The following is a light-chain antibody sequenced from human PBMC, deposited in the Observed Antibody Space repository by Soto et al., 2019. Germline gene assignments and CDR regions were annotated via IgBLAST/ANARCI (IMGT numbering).Light chain of an antibody. Sequence: DIPMTQSPSSLSASVGDKVTITCQTSQNISKFLSWYQQRPGKAPNLLISDASNLEAGVPSRFSGRGSVTHFTLMINSLQPEDSATYFCHQYDDLPYTFGQGTNLHIK. J-gene: IGKJ2*01. V-gene: IGKV1-33*01. CDR2: DAS. CDR3: HQYDDLPYT. CDR1: QNISKF.